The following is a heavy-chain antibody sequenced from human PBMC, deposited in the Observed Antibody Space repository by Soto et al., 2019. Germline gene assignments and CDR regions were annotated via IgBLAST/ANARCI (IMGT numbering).Heavy chain of an antibody. CDR2: ISAYNGNT. V-gene: IGHV1-18*04. CDR1: GYTFTSYG. Sequence: ASVKVSCKASGYTFTSYGISWVRQAPGQGLEWMGWISAYNGNTNYAQKLQGRVTMTTDTSTSTAYMELRSLRSDDTAVYYCARDGLGYCSSTSCYSEDGYNWFDPCG. J-gene: IGHJ5*02. D-gene: IGHD2-2*02. CDR3: ARDGLGYCSSTSCYSEDGYNWFDP.